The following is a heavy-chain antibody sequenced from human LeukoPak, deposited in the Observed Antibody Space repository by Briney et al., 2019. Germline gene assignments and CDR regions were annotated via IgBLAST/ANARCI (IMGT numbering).Heavy chain of an antibody. V-gene: IGHV1-69*13. J-gene: IGHJ6*03. CDR2: IIPMFGTA. CDR3: ARTTEAHSWQTRYYSYYMDV. CDR1: GDTFSSYA. Sequence: GASVKVSCKASGDTFSSYAISWVRQAPGQGLEWMGGIIPMFGTADYGQKFQGRVTITADESTRTAYMELSSLRSEDTAVYYCARTTEAHSWQTRYYSYYMDVWGKGTTVTVSS. D-gene: IGHD6-13*01.